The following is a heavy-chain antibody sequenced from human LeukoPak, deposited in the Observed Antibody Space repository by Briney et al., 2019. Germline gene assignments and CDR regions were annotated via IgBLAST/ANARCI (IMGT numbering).Heavy chain of an antibody. CDR3: ARVLKGRAPFDY. Sequence: SETLSLTCTVSGGSISTYYWGWIRQPPGKGLEWIGSIYQSGSTYYNPSLKSRVTISVDTSKNQFSLKLSSVTAADTAVYYCARVLKGRAPFDYWGQGTLVTVSS. CDR1: GGSISTYY. J-gene: IGHJ4*02. V-gene: IGHV4-38-2*02. CDR2: IYQSGST.